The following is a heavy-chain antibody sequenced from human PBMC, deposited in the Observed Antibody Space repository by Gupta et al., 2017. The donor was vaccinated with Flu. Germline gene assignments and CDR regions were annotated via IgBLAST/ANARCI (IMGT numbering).Heavy chain of an antibody. CDR2: IWYDGSNK. CDR1: GFTFSSYG. Sequence: QVQLVESGGGVVQPGRSLRLSCAASGFTFSSYGMHWVRQAPGKGLEWVAVIWYDGSNKYYADSVKGRFTISRDNSKNTLYLQMNSLRAEDTAVYYCARDEQMNGMDVWGQGTTVTVSS. V-gene: IGHV3-33*01. J-gene: IGHJ6*02. CDR3: ARDEQMNGMDV.